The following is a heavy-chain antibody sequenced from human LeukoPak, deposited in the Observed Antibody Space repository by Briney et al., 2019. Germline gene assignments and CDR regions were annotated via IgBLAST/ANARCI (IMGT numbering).Heavy chain of an antibody. CDR2: IIPILGIA. V-gene: IGHV1-69*04. J-gene: IGHJ5*02. CDR3: ARDPGRDILPGYKNWFDP. Sequence: SVKVSCKASGGTFSSYAISWVRQAPGQGLEWMGRIIPILGIANYAQKFQGRVTITADKSTSTAYMELSSLRSEDTAVYYCARDPGRDILPGYKNWFDPWGQGTLVTVSS. CDR1: GGTFSSYA. D-gene: IGHD3-9*01.